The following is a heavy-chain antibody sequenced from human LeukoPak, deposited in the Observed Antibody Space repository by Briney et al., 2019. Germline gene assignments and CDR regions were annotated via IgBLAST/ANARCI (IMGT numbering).Heavy chain of an antibody. D-gene: IGHD4-23*01. Sequence: PSETLSLTCTVSGGPISSSSYYWGWIRQPPGKGLEWIGSIYYSGSTYYNPSLKSRVTISVDTSKNQFSLKLSSVTAADTAVYYCARGRTVARESFDYWGQGTLVTVSS. CDR3: ARGRTVARESFDY. J-gene: IGHJ4*02. V-gene: IGHV4-39*07. CDR2: IYYSGST. CDR1: GGPISSSSYY.